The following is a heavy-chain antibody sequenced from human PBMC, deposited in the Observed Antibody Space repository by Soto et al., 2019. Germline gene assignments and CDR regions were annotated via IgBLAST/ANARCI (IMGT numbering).Heavy chain of an antibody. J-gene: IGHJ4*02. CDR2: ISQSGNT. V-gene: IGHV4-34*01. CDR3: ARAPKVSGSSQTRPDF. D-gene: IGHD6-6*01. Sequence: XGTLSLTCSIYSGSFSGYYWSWIRQPPGKGLEWIGEISQSGNTNYSPSLKSRVTISIDTSKKQFSLNLASVSAADTAVYYCARAPKVSGSSQTRPDFWGQGTLVTVSS. CDR1: SGSFSGYY.